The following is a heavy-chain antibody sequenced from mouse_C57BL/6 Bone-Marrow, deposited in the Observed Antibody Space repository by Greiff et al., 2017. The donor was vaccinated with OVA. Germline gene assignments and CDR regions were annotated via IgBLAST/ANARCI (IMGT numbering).Heavy chain of an antibody. CDR3: TRGGSSGYLFAY. D-gene: IGHD3-2*02. CDR2: IRNKANNHAT. CDR1: GFTFSDAW. Sequence: EVKLMESGGGLVQPGGSMKLSCAASGFTFSDAWMDWVRQSPEKGLEWVAEIRNKANNHATYYAESVKGRFTISRDDSKSSVYLQMNSLRAEDTGIYYCTRGGSSGYLFAYWGQGTLVTVSA. V-gene: IGHV6-6*01. J-gene: IGHJ3*01.